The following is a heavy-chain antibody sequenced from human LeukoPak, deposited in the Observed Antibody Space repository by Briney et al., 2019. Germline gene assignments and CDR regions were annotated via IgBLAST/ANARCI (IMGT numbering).Heavy chain of an antibody. D-gene: IGHD1-20*01. J-gene: IGHJ4*02. CDR3: ARAGLIGTSAFDRTDY. CDR2: IKYDGRST. CDR1: GFTFSPYW. V-gene: IGHV3-74*01. Sequence: PGGSLRLSCAASGFTFSPYWMHWVRQVPGKGLDWVSRIKYDGRSTSYADSVKGRFTISRDNAKNTLYLQMNSLRVEDTAVYFCARAGLIGTSAFDRTDYWGQGTLVTVSS.